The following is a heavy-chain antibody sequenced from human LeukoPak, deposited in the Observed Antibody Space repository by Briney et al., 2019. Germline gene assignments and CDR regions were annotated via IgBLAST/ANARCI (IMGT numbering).Heavy chain of an antibody. CDR2: INHSGST. V-gene: IGHV4-34*01. Sequence: SETLSLTCAVYGGSFSGYYWSWIRQPPGKGLEWIGEINHSGSTNYNPSLKSRVTISVDTSKNQFSLKLSSVTAADTAVYYCASLPQGRLGDAFDIWGQGTMVTVSS. CDR3: ASLPQGRLGDAFDI. J-gene: IGHJ3*02. CDR1: GGSFSGYY.